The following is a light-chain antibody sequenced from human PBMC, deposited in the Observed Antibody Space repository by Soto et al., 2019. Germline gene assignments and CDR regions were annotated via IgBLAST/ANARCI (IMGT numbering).Light chain of an antibody. CDR1: TGAVTSVDY. J-gene: IGLJ2*01. CDR3: LLYDAGAQLV. CDR2: GTS. Sequence: QAVVTQEPSLTVSPGGTVTLTCASGTGAVTSVDYPNWFQQKPGQAPRALIYGTSNKHSWTPARFSGSLLGGKAALTLSGVQPEDEGEYYFLLYDAGAQLVFGGGTKLTVL. V-gene: IGLV7-43*01.